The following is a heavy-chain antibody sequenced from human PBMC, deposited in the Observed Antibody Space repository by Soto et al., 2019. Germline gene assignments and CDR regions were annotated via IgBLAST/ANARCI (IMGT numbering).Heavy chain of an antibody. D-gene: IGHD1-26*01. CDR1: GFIFSSYW. Sequence: GGSLRLSCTASGFIFSSYWMHWVRQAPGKGLVWVSRIDTDGGTTTYAESVKGRFTISRDNARNTLYLQMNSLRPEDTALYYCVRVGSGSYSWRDPWGQGTLVTVSS. CDR3: VRVGSGSYSWRDP. V-gene: IGHV3-74*01. CDR2: IDTDGGTT. J-gene: IGHJ5*02.